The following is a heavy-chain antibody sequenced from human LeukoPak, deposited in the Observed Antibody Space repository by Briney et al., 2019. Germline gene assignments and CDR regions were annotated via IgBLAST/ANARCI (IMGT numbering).Heavy chain of an antibody. Sequence: PSETLSLTCTVSGGSISSSSYNWGWIRQPPGKGLEWIGSFNNSGSTYYNPSLKSRVTISVDTSKDQFSLKLTSVTAADTAVYYCARPPGIAAAWFDPWGQGTLVTVSS. CDR1: GGSISSSSYN. CDR3: ARPPGIAAAWFDP. D-gene: IGHD6-13*01. J-gene: IGHJ5*02. V-gene: IGHV4-39*01. CDR2: FNNSGST.